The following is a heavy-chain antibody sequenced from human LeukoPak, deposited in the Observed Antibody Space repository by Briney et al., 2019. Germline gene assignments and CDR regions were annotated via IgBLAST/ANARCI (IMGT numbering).Heavy chain of an antibody. CDR1: GGSISSYY. CDR2: IYTSGST. D-gene: IGHD2-2*01. J-gene: IGHJ4*02. Sequence: SETLSPTCTVSGGSISSYYWSWIRQPAGKGLEWIGRIYTSGSTNYNPSLKSRVTMSVDTSKNQFSLKLSSVTAADTAVYYCARHPRCSSTSCYAPEFDYWGQGTLVTVSS. V-gene: IGHV4-4*07. CDR3: ARHPRCSSTSCYAPEFDY.